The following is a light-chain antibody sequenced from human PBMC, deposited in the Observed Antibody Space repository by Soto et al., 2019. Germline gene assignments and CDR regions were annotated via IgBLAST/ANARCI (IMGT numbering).Light chain of an antibody. J-gene: IGLJ3*02. Sequence: QSVLTQPPSVSAAPGQKATISCSGSSSNIGNNYVSWYQQLPGTAPKLLIYDNNKRPSGIPDRFSGSKSGTSATLGITGLQTGDEADYYCGTWDSSLSARVFGGGTQLTVL. V-gene: IGLV1-51*01. CDR3: GTWDSSLSARV. CDR1: SSNIGNNY. CDR2: DNN.